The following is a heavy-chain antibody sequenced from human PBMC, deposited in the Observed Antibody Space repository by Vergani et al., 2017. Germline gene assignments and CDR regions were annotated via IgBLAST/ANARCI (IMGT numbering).Heavy chain of an antibody. V-gene: IGHV3-73*01. D-gene: IGHD2-21*02. J-gene: IGHJ4*02. CDR2: IRSKANSYAT. CDR1: GFTFSGSA. CDR3: TRPVAGGGDSNFDY. Sequence: EVQLVESGGGLVQPGGSLKLSCAASGFTFSGSAMHWVRQASGKGLEWVGRIRSKANSYATAYAASVKGRFTIHRDGSKITADLQMNSLKTEDTAVYYCTRPVAGGGDSNFDYWGQGTVVTVSS.